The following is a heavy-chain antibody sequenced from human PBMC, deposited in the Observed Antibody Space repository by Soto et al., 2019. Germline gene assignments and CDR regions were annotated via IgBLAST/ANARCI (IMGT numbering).Heavy chain of an antibody. CDR3: ERGGGVYYFDY. CDR1: GGSISSYY. V-gene: IGHV4-59*01. D-gene: IGHD2-8*02. Sequence: QVQLQESGPGLVKPSETLSLTCTVSGGSISSYYWSWIRQPPGKGLEWIGYIYYSGITDYNPSLKSRVTISVDTSKSQFSLKLSSVTAADTAVYYCERGGGVYYFDYWGQGTLVTVSS. CDR2: IYYSGIT. J-gene: IGHJ4*02.